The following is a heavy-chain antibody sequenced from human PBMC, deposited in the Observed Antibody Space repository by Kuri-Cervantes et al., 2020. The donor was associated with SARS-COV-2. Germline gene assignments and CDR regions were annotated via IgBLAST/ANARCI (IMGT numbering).Heavy chain of an antibody. Sequence: SETLSLTCTVSGGSISSSSYYWGWIRQPPGKGLEWIGSIYYSGSTYYNPSLKSRVTISVDTSKNQFSLKLSSVTAADTAVYYCARASSHYYDFWSGSYDAFDIWGQGTMVTVSS. CDR3: ARASSHYYDFWSGSYDAFDI. CDR1: GGSISSSSYY. J-gene: IGHJ3*02. CDR2: IYYSGST. D-gene: IGHD3-3*01. V-gene: IGHV4-39*07.